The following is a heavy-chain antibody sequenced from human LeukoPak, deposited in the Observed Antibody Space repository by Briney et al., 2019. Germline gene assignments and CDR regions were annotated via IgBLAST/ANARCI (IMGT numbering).Heavy chain of an antibody. CDR1: GFTFSDYY. CDR3: ARVAHIVVVTAIVFDY. V-gene: IGHV3-11*04. J-gene: IGHJ4*02. CDR2: ISSSGSTI. D-gene: IGHD2-21*02. Sequence: GGSLRLSCAASGFTFSDYYMSWIRQAPGKGLEWVSYISSSGSTIYYADSVKGRFTISRDNAKNSLYLQINSLRAEDTAVYYCARVAHIVVVTAIVFDYWGQGTLVTVSS.